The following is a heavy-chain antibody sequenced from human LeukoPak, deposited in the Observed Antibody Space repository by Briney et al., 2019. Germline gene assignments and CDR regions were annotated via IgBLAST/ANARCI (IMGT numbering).Heavy chain of an antibody. CDR2: ISGSGGST. CDR1: RFTFSSHA. D-gene: IGHD3-3*01. V-gene: IGHV3-23*01. Sequence: GGSLRLSCAAYRFTFSSHAVSWVRQAPGEGLEWVSAISGSGGSTYYADSVKGRFTISRDNSKNTLYLQMNRLRAEDTAVYYCALGVLKAAGANFDYWGQGTLVTVSS. J-gene: IGHJ4*02. CDR3: ALGVLKAAGANFDY.